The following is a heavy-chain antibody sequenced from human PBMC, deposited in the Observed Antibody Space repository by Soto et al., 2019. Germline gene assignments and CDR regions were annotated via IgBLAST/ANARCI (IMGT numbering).Heavy chain of an antibody. CDR1: GGSISSGDYY. CDR2: INYSGST. V-gene: IGHV4-30-4*01. CDR3: AASGPYYYYGMDV. Sequence: QVQLQESGPGLVKPSQTLSLTCTVSGGSISSGDYYWSWIRQPPGKGLEWIGYINYSGSTYYNPSLKSRVTISVDTYKNQVSLQLSSVTAADTAVYYCAASGPYYYYGMDVWGQGTTVTVSS. D-gene: IGHD6-6*01. J-gene: IGHJ6*02.